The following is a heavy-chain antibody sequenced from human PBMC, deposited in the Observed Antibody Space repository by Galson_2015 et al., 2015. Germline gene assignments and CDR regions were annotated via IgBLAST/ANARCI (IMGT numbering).Heavy chain of an antibody. CDR2: ISGTGVTT. D-gene: IGHD1-1*01. CDR3: AREVGYPLDC. J-gene: IGHJ4*02. V-gene: IGHV3-48*03. Sequence: SLRLSCAASGFTFTRYEMNWVRQAPGKGLEWLSYISGTGVTTYYADSVKGRFTISRDNAKNSLYLQVNSLGAEDTAVYYCAREVGYPLDCWGQGALLTVSS. CDR1: GFTFTRYE.